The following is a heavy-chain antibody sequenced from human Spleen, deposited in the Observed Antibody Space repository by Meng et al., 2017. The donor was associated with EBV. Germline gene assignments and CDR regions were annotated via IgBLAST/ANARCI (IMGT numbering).Heavy chain of an antibody. CDR3: ARNHGDYTRRFDY. CDR1: GGSFSGYY. D-gene: IGHD4-17*01. V-gene: IGHV4-34*01. J-gene: IGHJ4*02. Sequence: QGQLQQWGQGLLKPPETLSLTCAVYGGSFSGYYWNWIRRPPGKGLECIGEINHSGSTNYNPSLKSRVTMAVDTSKNQFSLKLTSVTAADTAVYYCARNHGDYTRRFDYWGQGTLVTVSS. CDR2: INHSGST.